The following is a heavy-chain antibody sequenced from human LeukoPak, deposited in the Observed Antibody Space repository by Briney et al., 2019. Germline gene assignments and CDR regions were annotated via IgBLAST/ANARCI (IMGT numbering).Heavy chain of an antibody. V-gene: IGHV4-4*02. Sequence: PSETLSLTCAVSGGSISSSNWWSWVRQPPGKGLEWIGEIYHSGSTNYNPSLKSRVTISVDKSKNQFSLKLSSVTAADTAVYYCARDQEVGATAFDYWGQGTLVTVSS. CDR3: ARDQEVGATAFDY. J-gene: IGHJ4*02. D-gene: IGHD1-26*01. CDR1: GGSISSSNW. CDR2: IYHSGST.